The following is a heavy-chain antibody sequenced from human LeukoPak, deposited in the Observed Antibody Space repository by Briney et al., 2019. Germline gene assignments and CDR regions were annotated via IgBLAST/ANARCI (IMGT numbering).Heavy chain of an antibody. Sequence: ASVKVSCKASGYTFTGCHMHCVRQAPGQWLELMGRINPNSGDTNYAQKFQGRVTMTRDTSISTAYVELSRLRSDDTAVYYCARDYCSSTSCLFDYWGQGTWLPSPQ. CDR2: INPNSGDT. CDR1: GYTFTGCH. CDR3: ARDYCSSTSCLFDY. D-gene: IGHD2-2*01. J-gene: IGHJ4*02. V-gene: IGHV1-2*06.